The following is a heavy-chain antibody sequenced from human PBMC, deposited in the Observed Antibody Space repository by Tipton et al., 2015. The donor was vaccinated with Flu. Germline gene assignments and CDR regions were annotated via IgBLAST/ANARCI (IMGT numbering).Heavy chain of an antibody. D-gene: IGHD5-18*01. CDR2: IYHSGST. CDR3: ARITYSYGD. CDR1: GYSISSGYY. V-gene: IGHV4-38-2*01. J-gene: IGHJ4*02. Sequence: TLSLTCVVSGYSISSGYYWGWIRQPPGEGLEWIGSIYHSGSTYYNPSLKSRVTVSVDTPNNRFSLQLSSVTAADTAVYYCARITYSYGDWGQGTLVTVST.